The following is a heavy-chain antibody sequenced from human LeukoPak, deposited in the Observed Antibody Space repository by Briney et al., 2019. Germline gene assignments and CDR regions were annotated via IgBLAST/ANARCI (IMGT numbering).Heavy chain of an antibody. V-gene: IGHV1-18*01. J-gene: IGHJ4*02. CDR1: GYTFTSYG. CDR3: ARDRGSSWLDY. Sequence: ASVRVSCKASGYTFTSYGVRWGRQAPGRWLELMGWISAYNGSTNYAQTLQGRVTMTTDTSTSTAYMELRSLRSDDTAVYYCARDRGSSWLDYWGQGTLVTASS. CDR2: ISAYNGST. D-gene: IGHD6-13*01.